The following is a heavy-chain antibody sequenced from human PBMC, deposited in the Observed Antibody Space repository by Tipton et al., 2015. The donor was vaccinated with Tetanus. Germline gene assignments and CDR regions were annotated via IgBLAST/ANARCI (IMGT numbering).Heavy chain of an antibody. V-gene: IGHV4-34*01. J-gene: IGHJ6*02. CDR3: ARASGSHPSYYYYAADV. D-gene: IGHD1-26*01. Sequence: TLSLTCVVYGGSFGHYYWTWIRQPPGKGLEWIGEINHDGRTTYTSSLKSRVTILVDTSKKQFSLKVTSVTAADTAVYFCARASGSHPSYYYYAADVWGQGTTVTVSS. CDR2: INHDGRT. CDR1: GGSFGHYY.